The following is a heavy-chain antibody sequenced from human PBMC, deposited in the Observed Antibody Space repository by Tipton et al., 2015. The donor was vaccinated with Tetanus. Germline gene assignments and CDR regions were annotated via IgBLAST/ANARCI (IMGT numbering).Heavy chain of an antibody. Sequence: SLRLSCAASGFTFSSYNVNWVRQAPGKGLEWVSYITSSSSTIYYADSVKGRFTISRDNAKNSLYLQMNSLRDDDTAVYSCARGMAEASNCGGDCYSDYWGQGTLVTVSS. J-gene: IGHJ4*02. CDR3: ARGMAEASNCGGDCYSDY. V-gene: IGHV3-48*02. D-gene: IGHD2-21*02. CDR1: GFTFSSYN. CDR2: ITSSSSTI.